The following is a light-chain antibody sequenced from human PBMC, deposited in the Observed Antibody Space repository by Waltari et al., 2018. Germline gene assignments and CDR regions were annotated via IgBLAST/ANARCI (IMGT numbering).Light chain of an antibody. CDR1: SSDVGNYNL. CDR2: DDN. J-gene: IGLJ3*02. V-gene: IGLV2-23*01. CDR3: CSYAGSYTWV. Sequence: QSALTQPASVSGSPGQSITISCTGTSSDVGNYNLVSWYQQYPGKAPKVMIYDDNRRPSGVSDRFSGSKSGNTVSLTISGVQVEDEADYYCCSYAGSYTWVFGGGTKLTVL.